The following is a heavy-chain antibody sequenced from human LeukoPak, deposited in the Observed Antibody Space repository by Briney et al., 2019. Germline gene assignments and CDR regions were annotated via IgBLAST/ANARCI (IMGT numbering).Heavy chain of an antibody. J-gene: IGHJ6*03. CDR3: ARRGTTIGGFYENDQYYYYMDV. V-gene: IGHV4-34*01. Sequence: SETLSLTCAVYGGSFGGYSWTWIRQSPGKGLEWIGEINHFGSTKYNPSLRSRVTLSVDTSKNQFSLILRSVSAAETAVYYCARRGTTIGGFYENDQYYYYMDVWGEGTTITVSS. D-gene: IGHD4-17*01. CDR2: INHFGST. CDR1: GGSFGGYS.